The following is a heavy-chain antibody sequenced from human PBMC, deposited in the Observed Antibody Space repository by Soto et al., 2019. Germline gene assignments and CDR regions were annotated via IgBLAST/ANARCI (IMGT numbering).Heavy chain of an antibody. Sequence: PSETLSLTCTVSGGSISSGDYYWSWIRQPPGKGLEWIGEINHSGSTNYNPSLKSRVTLSVDTSKNQFSLKLSSVTAADTAVYYCARRWFGASDYWGQGTLVTVS. CDR1: GGSISSGDYY. V-gene: IGHV4-39*07. D-gene: IGHD3-10*01. CDR3: ARRWFGASDY. J-gene: IGHJ4*02. CDR2: INHSGST.